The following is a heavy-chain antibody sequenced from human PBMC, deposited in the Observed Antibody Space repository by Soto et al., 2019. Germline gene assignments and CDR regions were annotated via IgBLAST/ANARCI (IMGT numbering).Heavy chain of an antibody. V-gene: IGHV4-31*03. D-gene: IGHD3-10*01. Sequence: QVQLQESGPGLVKPSQTLSLTCTVSGGSISSGGYYWSWIRQHPGTGLEWIGYIYYSGSTYYNPSLKSRVTRSVDTSKNQFSLKLSSVTAADTAVYYCAIGGSGSYRWFDPWGQGTLVTVSS. CDR2: IYYSGST. CDR1: GGSISSGGYY. CDR3: AIGGSGSYRWFDP. J-gene: IGHJ5*02.